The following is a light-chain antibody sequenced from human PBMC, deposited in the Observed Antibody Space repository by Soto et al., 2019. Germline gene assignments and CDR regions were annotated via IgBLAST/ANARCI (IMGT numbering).Light chain of an antibody. CDR1: QSLLHSNGYNF. CDR2: LGS. J-gene: IGKJ4*01. V-gene: IGKV2-28*01. Sequence: EIVMTQSPLSLPVTPGEPASISCRSSQSLLHSNGYNFLTWYLQKPGQSPQLLIYLGSYRASGVPDRFSGSGSGTDFTLKISRVEAEDVGIYYCKQGLQMPLTFGGGTRVEIK. CDR3: KQGLQMPLT.